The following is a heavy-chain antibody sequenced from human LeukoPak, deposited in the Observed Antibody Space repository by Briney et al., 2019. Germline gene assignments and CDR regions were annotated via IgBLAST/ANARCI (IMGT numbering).Heavy chain of an antibody. Sequence: PGGSLRLSCAASGFSFSHAWMTWVRQAPGKGLEWIGRIQSETDGGTTDYAAPVKGRFTISRDDSKNMLYLQMNSLKNEDTAVYYCTTSPQWLENWGQGTLVTVSP. CDR2: IQSETDGGTT. CDR1: GFSFSHAW. J-gene: IGHJ4*02. CDR3: TTSPQWLEN. D-gene: IGHD6-19*01. V-gene: IGHV3-15*01.